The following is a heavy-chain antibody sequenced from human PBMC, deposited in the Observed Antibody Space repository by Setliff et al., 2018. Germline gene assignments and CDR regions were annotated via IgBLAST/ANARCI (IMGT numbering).Heavy chain of an antibody. J-gene: IGHJ4*02. Sequence: SETLSLTCTVSGGSISTYYWSWIRQPPGKGLEFIGYVYYNGAANYSPSLKSRVTITVDTSKNQFSLRLRSVTAADTAVYYCARGGTFRYFDYWGQGAPVT. V-gene: IGHV4-59*01. CDR2: VYYNGAA. CDR1: GGSISTYY. D-gene: IGHD5-12*01. CDR3: ARGGTFRYFDY.